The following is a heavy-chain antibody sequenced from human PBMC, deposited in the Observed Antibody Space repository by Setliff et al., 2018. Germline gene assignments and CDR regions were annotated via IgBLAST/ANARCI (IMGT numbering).Heavy chain of an antibody. V-gene: IGHV5-51*01. D-gene: IGHD3-3*01. CDR1: GYSFTSYW. J-gene: IGHJ5*02. Sequence: GESLKISCKGSGYSFTSYWIGWVRQMPGKGLEWMGIIYPGDSDTRYSPSFQGQVTISADKSISTAYLQWSSLKASGTAMYYCARSRSNFWSGYFNWFDPWGQGTLVTVSS. CDR2: IYPGDSDT. CDR3: ARSRSNFWSGYFNWFDP.